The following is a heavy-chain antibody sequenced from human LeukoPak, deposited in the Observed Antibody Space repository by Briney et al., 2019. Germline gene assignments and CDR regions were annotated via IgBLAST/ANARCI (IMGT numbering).Heavy chain of an antibody. D-gene: IGHD3-10*02. CDR3: AELGITMIGGV. CDR2: IYSGGNT. Sequence: GGSLRLSCTVSGFTVSSNSMSWVRQAPGKGLEWVSFIYSGGNTHNSDSVKGRFTISRDNSKNTLYLQMNSLRAEDTAVYYCAELGITMIGGVWGKGTTVTISS. J-gene: IGHJ6*04. CDR1: GFTVSSNS. V-gene: IGHV3-53*01.